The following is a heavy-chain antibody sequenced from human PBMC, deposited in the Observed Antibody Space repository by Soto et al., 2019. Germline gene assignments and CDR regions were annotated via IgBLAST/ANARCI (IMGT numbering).Heavy chain of an antibody. Sequence: ASVKVSCKASGYTFTGYYMHWVRQAPGQGLEWMGWINPNSGGTNYAQKFQGWVTMTRDTSISTAYMELSRLRSDDTAVYYCARSGWYGVRYYYYGMDVWGQGTTVTVSS. D-gene: IGHD6-19*01. CDR2: INPNSGGT. CDR1: GYTFTGYY. J-gene: IGHJ6*02. V-gene: IGHV1-2*04. CDR3: ARSGWYGVRYYYYGMDV.